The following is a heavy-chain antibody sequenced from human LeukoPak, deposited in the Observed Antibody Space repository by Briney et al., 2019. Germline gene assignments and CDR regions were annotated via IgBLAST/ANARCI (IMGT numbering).Heavy chain of an antibody. CDR1: GFTVSSNY. D-gene: IGHD1-26*01. CDR3: ARVGGSYDPDNDY. J-gene: IGHJ4*02. Sequence: GGSLRLSCAASGFTVSSNYMSWVRQAPGKGLEWVSYISSSSSTIYYADSVKGRFTISRDNAKNSLYLQMNSLRAEDTAVYYCARVGGSYDPDNDYWGQGTLVTVSS. V-gene: IGHV3-48*01. CDR2: ISSSSSTI.